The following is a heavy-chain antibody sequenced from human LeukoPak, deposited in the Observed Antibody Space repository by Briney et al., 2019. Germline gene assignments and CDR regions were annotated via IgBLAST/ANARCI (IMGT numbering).Heavy chain of an antibody. D-gene: IGHD3-10*01. J-gene: IGHJ4*02. CDR2: ISSNGGGT. CDR3: ARVSGSGTLDY. Sequence: GGSLRLSCAASGFTFSSYAMHWVRQAPGKGLEYVSVISSNGGGTYYADSVKGRFTISRDNSKNTLYLQMGSLRAEDMAVYYCARVSGSGTLDYWGQGTLVTVSS. V-gene: IGHV3-64*02. CDR1: GFTFSSYA.